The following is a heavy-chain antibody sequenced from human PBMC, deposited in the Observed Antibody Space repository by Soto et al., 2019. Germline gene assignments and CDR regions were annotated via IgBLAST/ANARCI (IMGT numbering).Heavy chain of an antibody. CDR1: GGTFSSYA. Sequence: ASVKVSCKASGGTFSSYAISWVRQAPGQGLEWMGGIIPIFGTANYAQKFQGRVTITADESTSTAYMELSSLRSEDTAVSYCASPPGAACINSKGQYGMDVWGQGTTVTVSS. CDR2: IIPIFGTA. CDR3: ASPPGAACINSKGQYGMDV. J-gene: IGHJ6*02. V-gene: IGHV1-69*13. D-gene: IGHD6-13*01.